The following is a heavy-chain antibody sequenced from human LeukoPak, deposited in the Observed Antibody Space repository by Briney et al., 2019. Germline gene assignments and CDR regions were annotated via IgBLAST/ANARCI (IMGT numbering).Heavy chain of an antibody. J-gene: IGHJ4*02. Sequence: RASVKVSCKASGGTFSSYAISWVRQAPGQGLEWMGRIIPILGIANYAQKFQGRVTITADKSTSTAYMELSSLRSEDTAVYYCATIPPYYDFWSGPDYWGQGTLVTVSS. V-gene: IGHV1-69*04. CDR3: ATIPPYYDFWSGPDY. D-gene: IGHD3-3*01. CDR2: IIPILGIA. CDR1: GGTFSSYA.